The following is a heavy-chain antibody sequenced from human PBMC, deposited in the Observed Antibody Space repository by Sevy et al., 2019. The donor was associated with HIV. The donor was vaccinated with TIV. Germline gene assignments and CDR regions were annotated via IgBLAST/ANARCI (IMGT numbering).Heavy chain of an antibody. CDR3: ARERDRQALNV. Sequence: LSLTCAASGFTFGSYAMHWVRQAPGKGLEWLAFISYDGSRKYYADSVKGRFTISRDNSKNTLFMQVNSLRAEDTALYYCARERDRQALNVWGQGTMVTVSS. CDR2: ISYDGSRK. V-gene: IGHV3-30-3*01. CDR1: GFTFGSYA. J-gene: IGHJ3*01.